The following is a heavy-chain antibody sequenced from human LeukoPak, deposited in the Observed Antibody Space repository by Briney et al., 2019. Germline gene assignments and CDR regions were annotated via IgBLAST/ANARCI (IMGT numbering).Heavy chain of an antibody. CDR3: ARRRESHPFDS. J-gene: IGHJ4*02. CDR1: GGSIRSANSY. Sequence: SETLSLTCTVSGGSIRSANSYWGWIRQPPGKGLEWIASIYHLGSTYYNPSLKSRVSLSVDTSKNEFSLKLSSVTAADTAVFYCARRRESHPFDSWGQGTLVTVSS. V-gene: IGHV4-39*01. CDR2: IYHLGST. D-gene: IGHD1-26*01.